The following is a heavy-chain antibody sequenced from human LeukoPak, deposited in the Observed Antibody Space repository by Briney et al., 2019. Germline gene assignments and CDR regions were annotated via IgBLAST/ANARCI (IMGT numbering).Heavy chain of an antibody. V-gene: IGHV1-2*02. J-gene: IGHJ4*02. CDR3: ARGRRFREGSGYYQYYFDY. D-gene: IGHD3-22*01. CDR1: GYTFTGYY. CDR2: INPNSGGT. Sequence: ASVKVSCKASGYTFTGYYMHWVRQAPGQGLEWMGWINPNSGGTNYAQKFQGRVTMTRDTSISTAYMELSRLRSDDTAVYYCARGRRFREGSGYYQYYFDYWGQGTLVTVSS.